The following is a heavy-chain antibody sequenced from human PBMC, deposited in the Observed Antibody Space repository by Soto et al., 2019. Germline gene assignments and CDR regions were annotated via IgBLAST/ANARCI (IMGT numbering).Heavy chain of an antibody. Sequence: GGSLRLSCAASGFTFSSYAMSWVRQAPGKGLEWVSAISGSGGSTYYADSGKGRFTISRDNSKNTLYLQMNSLSTEDTAVYYGAKALLYDYSKPGGPYGMDVWGQGTTVTVSS. CDR1: GFTFSSYA. J-gene: IGHJ6*02. V-gene: IGHV3-23*01. D-gene: IGHD4-4*01. CDR3: AKALLYDYSKPGGPYGMDV. CDR2: ISGSGGST.